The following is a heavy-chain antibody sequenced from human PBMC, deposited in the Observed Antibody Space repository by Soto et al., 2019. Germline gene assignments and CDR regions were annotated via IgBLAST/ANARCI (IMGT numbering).Heavy chain of an antibody. J-gene: IGHJ6*02. CDR1: GCSISSYY. D-gene: IGHD6-13*01. CDR3: ARGQGSSSWSYYGMDV. V-gene: IGHV4-4*07. Sequence: PSETLSLTCTVSGCSISSYYWSWIRQPAGRGLEWIGRIYTSGSTNYNPSLKSRVTMSVDTSKNQFSLKLSSVTAADTAVYYCARGQGSSSWSYYGMDVWGQGTTVTVSS. CDR2: IYTSGST.